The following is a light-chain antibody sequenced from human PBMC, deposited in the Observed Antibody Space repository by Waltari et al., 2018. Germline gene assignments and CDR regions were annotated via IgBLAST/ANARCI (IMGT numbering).Light chain of an antibody. CDR3: CSYATSGTWV. CDR2: AVS. V-gene: IGLV2-14*01. CDR1: SSDVGGYKY. Sequence: QSAPTQSPSVSGSPGQSVTISCTGTSSDVGGYKYVSWYHQHPGKAPKLMIYAVSNRRSGVSDRFSGSKSGNTASLTISGLQAEDEADYYCCSYATSGTWVFGGGTRLTVL. J-gene: IGLJ3*02.